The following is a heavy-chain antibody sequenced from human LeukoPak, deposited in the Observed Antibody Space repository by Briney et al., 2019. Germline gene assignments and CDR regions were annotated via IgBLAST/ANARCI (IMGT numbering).Heavy chain of an antibody. J-gene: IGHJ4*02. D-gene: IGHD5-12*01. V-gene: IGHV4-59*13. CDR2: MYYSGST. Sequence: SETLSLTWTVSGGSISSYNWSWIRHPQGKGLEWIGYMYYSGSTNYNPSLKSRVTISVDTSKNQFSLKLSSVTAADTAVYYCARDRLGSSYFDYWGQGTLVTVSS. CDR3: ARDRLGSSYFDY. CDR1: GGSISSYN.